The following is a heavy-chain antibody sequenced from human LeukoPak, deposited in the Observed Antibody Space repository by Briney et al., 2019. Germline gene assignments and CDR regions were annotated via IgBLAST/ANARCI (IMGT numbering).Heavy chain of an antibody. J-gene: IGHJ4*02. CDR3: ARGRGSGSYYFDY. CDR1: GFTYSSYG. V-gene: IGHV3-23*01. CDR2: VTGSGSNT. D-gene: IGHD3-22*01. Sequence: GGSLRLSCAASGFTYSSYGMTWVRQAPGKGLEWVSTVTGSGSNTYYADSVKGRFTISRDNSKDTLYLQMSSLRAEDTAVYYCARGRGSGSYYFDYWAQGTLVTVSS.